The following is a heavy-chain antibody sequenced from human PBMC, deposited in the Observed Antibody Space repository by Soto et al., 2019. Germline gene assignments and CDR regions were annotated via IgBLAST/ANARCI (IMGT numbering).Heavy chain of an antibody. CDR3: ARAYCSSTSCPAPFDY. D-gene: IGHD2-2*01. Sequence: QVQLVQSGAEVKKPGSSVKVSCKASVGTFSSYTISWVRQAPGQGLEWMGRIIPILGIANYAQKFQGRVTITADKSTSTAYMELSSLRSEDTAVYYCARAYCSSTSCPAPFDYWGQGTLVTVSS. J-gene: IGHJ4*02. CDR1: VGTFSSYT. CDR2: IIPILGIA. V-gene: IGHV1-69*02.